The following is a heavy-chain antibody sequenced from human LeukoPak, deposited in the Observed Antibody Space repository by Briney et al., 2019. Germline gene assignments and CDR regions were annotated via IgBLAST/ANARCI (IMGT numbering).Heavy chain of an antibody. J-gene: IGHJ6*03. CDR2: IIPIFGTA. CDR3: ARDDIVVVPAAHYYYMDV. D-gene: IGHD2-2*01. CDR1: GGTFSSYA. V-gene: IGHV1-69*13. Sequence: ASVKVSCKASGGTFSSYAISWVRQAPGQGLEWMGGIIPIFGTANYAQKFQGRVTITADESTSTAYMELSSLRSEDTAVYYCARDDIVVVPAAHYYYMDVWGKGTTVTVSS.